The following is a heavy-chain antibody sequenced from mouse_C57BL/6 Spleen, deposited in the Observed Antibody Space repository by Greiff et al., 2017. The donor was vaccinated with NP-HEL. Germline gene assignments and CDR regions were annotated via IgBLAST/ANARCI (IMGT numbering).Heavy chain of an antibody. V-gene: IGHV1-15*01. D-gene: IGHD1-1*01. CDR2: IDPETGGT. CDR3: TRGMEETVGFDY. Sequence: QVQLQQSGAELVRPGASVTLSCKASGYTFTDYEMHWVKQTPVHGLEWIGAIDPETGGTAYNQKFKGKAILTADKSSSTAYMELRSLTSEDSAVYYCTRGMEETVGFDYWGKGTTLTVAS. CDR1: GYTFTDYE. J-gene: IGHJ2*01.